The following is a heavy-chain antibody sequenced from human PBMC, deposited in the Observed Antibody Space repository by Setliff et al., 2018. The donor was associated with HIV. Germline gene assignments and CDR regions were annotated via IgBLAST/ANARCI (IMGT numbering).Heavy chain of an antibody. V-gene: IGHV1-2*02. CDR2: INPNNGDT. CDR1: GYIFSVYL. J-gene: IGHJ5*02. D-gene: IGHD3-3*01. Sequence: ASVKVSCKAFGYIFSVYLMHWVRQTPGQGLEWVGWINPNNGDTKYAEKLQGRVTMTRDTSISTAYLELSRLRTDDTAVYYCARTEYFDFWSGPRGFDPWGQGTLVTVSS. CDR3: ARTEYFDFWSGPRGFDP.